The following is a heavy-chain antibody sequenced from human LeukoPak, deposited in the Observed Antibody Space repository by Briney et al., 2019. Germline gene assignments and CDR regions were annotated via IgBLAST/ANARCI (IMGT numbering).Heavy chain of an antibody. V-gene: IGHV4-30-4*01. CDR1: GGSISSGDYY. CDR3: ARAETTVTTGGFDY. Sequence: PLETLSLTCTVSGGSISSGDYYWSWIRQPPGKGLEWIGYIHYSGSTYYNPSLKSRVTISVDTSKNQFSLKLSSVTAADTAVYYCARAETTVTTGGFDYWGQGTLVTVSS. D-gene: IGHD4-17*01. J-gene: IGHJ4*02. CDR2: IHYSGST.